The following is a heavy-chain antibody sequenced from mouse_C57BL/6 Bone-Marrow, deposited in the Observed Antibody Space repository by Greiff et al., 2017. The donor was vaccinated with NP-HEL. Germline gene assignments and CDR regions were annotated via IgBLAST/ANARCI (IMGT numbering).Heavy chain of an antibody. V-gene: IGHV1-15*01. D-gene: IGHD2-5*01. CDR3: TRWMDSNYRYFDV. J-gene: IGHJ1*03. Sequence: QVQLKESGAELVRPGASVTLSCKASGYTFTDYEMHWVKQTPVHGLEWIGAIDPETGGTAYNQKFKGKAILTADESSSTAYMELRSLTSEDSAVYYCTRWMDSNYRYFDVWGTGTTVTVSS. CDR1: GYTFTDYE. CDR2: IDPETGGT.